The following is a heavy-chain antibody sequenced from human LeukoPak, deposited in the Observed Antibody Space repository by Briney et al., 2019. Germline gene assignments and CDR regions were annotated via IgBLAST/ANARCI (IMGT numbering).Heavy chain of an antibody. CDR3: ARAVGVGATTDY. CDR1: GGSISSGDYY. CDR2: IYYSGST. V-gene: IGHV4-30-4*08. D-gene: IGHD1-26*01. Sequence: SETLSLTCTVSGGSISSGDYYWSWIRQPPGKSLEWIGYIYYSGSTYYNPSLKSRVTISVDTSKNQFSLKLSSVTAADTAVYYCARAVGVGATTDYWGQGTLVTVSS. J-gene: IGHJ4*02.